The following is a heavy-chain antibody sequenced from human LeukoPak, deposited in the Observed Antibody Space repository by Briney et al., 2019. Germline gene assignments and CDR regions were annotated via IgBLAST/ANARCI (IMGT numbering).Heavy chain of an antibody. CDR2: ISSSSSYI. V-gene: IGHV3-21*01. Sequence: GGSLRLSCAASGFTFSSYSMNWVRQAPGKGLEWVSSISSSSSYIYYADSVKGRFTISRDNAKNSLYLQMNSLGAEDTAVYYCAIYCSSTSCHPFDYWGQGTLVTVSS. D-gene: IGHD2-2*01. CDR3: AIYCSSTSCHPFDY. J-gene: IGHJ4*02. CDR1: GFTFSSYS.